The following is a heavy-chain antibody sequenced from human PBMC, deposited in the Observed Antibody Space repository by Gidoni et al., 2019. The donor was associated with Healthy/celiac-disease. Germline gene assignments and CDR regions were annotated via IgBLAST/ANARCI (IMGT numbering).Heavy chain of an antibody. D-gene: IGHD3-3*01. CDR3: ARAPTIFAIYYYGMDV. CDR1: GFTVSSYS. J-gene: IGHJ6*02. Sequence: EVQLVESGGGLVQPGGSLRLSCAASGFTVSSYSMNWVRQAPGKGLEWVSYISSSSSTIYYADSVKGRFTISRDNAKNSLYLQMNSLRDEDTAVYYCARAPTIFAIYYYGMDVWGQGTTVTVSS. V-gene: IGHV3-48*02. CDR2: ISSSSSTI.